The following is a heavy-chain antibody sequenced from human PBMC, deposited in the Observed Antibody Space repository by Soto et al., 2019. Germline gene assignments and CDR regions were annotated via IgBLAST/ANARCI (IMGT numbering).Heavy chain of an antibody. CDR3: ARTYSGYDRSFDY. V-gene: IGHV4-4*02. CDR1: GGSISSSNW. CDR2: IYYNGNT. J-gene: IGHJ4*02. D-gene: IGHD5-12*01. Sequence: PSETLSLTCVVSGGSISSSNWWSWVRQSPGKGLKWIGEIYYNGNTMYNEFLKSGVTISIDPSKNHFSLKLSSVTAADTAVYYCARTYSGYDRSFDYWGQGTLVTVSS.